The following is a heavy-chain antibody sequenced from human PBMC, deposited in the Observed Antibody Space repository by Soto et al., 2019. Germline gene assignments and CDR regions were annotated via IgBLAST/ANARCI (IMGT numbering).Heavy chain of an antibody. CDR1: GYTFHNYG. Sequence: QVLLMQSVPEVKKPGASVKVSCKASGYTFHNYGISWVRQVPGQGLEWMGWISGYNGNTNYAPKIQGRVTVTRDTSTATAYMELRSLRSDDTTIYYCARGSESFDLWGQGTLVTVSS. CDR2: ISGYNGNT. V-gene: IGHV1-18*01. CDR3: ARGSESFDL. D-gene: IGHD1-26*01. J-gene: IGHJ4*02.